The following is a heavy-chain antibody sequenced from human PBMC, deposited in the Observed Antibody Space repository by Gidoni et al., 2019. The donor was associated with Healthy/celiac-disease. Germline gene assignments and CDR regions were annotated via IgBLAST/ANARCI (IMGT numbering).Heavy chain of an antibody. V-gene: IGHV3-23*01. CDR3: AKDYYDSSGYYGQYGMDV. CDR1: GFPFSSYA. J-gene: IGHJ6*02. D-gene: IGHD3-22*01. CDR2: ISGSGGST. Sequence: EVQLLESGGGLVQPGGSLRLSCAASGFPFSSYAMSWVRQAPGKGLEWVSAISGSGGSTYYADSVKGRFTISRDNSKNTLYLQMNSLRAEDTAVYYCAKDYYDSSGYYGQYGMDVWGQGTTVTVSS.